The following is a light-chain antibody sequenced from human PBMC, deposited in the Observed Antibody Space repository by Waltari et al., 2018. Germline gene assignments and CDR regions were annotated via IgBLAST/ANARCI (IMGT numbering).Light chain of an antibody. CDR2: DTN. CDR1: SSNIGKNF. Sequence: QSVLTQPPSVSAAPGQKVTISCSGSSSNIGKNFVSWYQQFPGTAPKLLIYDTNKRPSGIPDRFSGSKSGTSATLDITGLQTGDEADYYCGTWDSGLSVSVVFGGGTKLTVL. J-gene: IGLJ2*01. CDR3: GTWDSGLSVSVV. V-gene: IGLV1-51*01.